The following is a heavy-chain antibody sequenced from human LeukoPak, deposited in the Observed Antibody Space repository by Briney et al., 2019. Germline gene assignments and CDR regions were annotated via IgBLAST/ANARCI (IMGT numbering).Heavy chain of an antibody. Sequence: GGSLRLSCAASGFTFNNAWMNWVRQAPGKGLEWVGRIKSKNVGGTTDYAAPVKGRFTISRDDSKNTVYLQMNSLKIEDTAVYYCTSHAAFDPWGQGTLVTV. V-gene: IGHV3-15*01. J-gene: IGHJ5*02. CDR1: GFTFNNAW. CDR3: TSHAAFDP. CDR2: IKSKNVGGTT.